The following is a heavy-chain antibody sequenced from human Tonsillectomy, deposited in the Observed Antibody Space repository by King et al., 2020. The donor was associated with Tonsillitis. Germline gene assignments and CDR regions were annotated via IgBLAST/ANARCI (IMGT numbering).Heavy chain of an antibody. CDR2: IYSRGNT. D-gene: IGHD5-18*01. CDR1: GLTDSTNY. J-gene: IGHJ4*02. Sequence: VQLVESGGGLIQPGGSLRLSCAASGLTDSTNYASWVRQAPGPGLEWSSIIYSRGNTYSPDSVKGRFTLSRDNSKNTLYLQMNSLRAEDTALYYCASGYTYGFVDYWGQGTLVTVSS. CDR3: ASGYTYGFVDY. V-gene: IGHV3-53*01.